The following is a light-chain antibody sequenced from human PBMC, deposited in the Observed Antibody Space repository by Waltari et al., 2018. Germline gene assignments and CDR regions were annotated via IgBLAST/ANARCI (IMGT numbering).Light chain of an antibody. V-gene: IGKV3-15*01. CDR1: QSVNNN. CDR3: QQYDDWPRT. Sequence: DIVMTQSPATLSVSPGETATLSCRASQSVNNNLAWYQQQPGQAPRLHIYAASTRATGIPARFGASGSGTEFTLTITSLQSEDIAVYYCQQYDDWPRTFGQGTKVEV. J-gene: IGKJ1*01. CDR2: AAS.